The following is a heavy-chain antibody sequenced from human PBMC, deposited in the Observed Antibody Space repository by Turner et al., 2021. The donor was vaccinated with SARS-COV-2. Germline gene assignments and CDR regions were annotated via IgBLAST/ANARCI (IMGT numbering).Heavy chain of an antibody. V-gene: IGHV3-7*01. D-gene: IGHD6-19*01. CDR2: IKQDGGEK. J-gene: IGHJ4*02. CDR1: VFAFSNYW. CDR3: VSKGQVAVAGFDS. Sequence: EVPLVESGGGLVHPGESLRLSCLASVFAFSNYWMTWVSQAPGKGLEWVANIKQDGGEKYYVGSGQGRFTISRDNAENSLYLQMNSLRVEDTAMYYCVSKGQVAVAGFDSWGQGTLVTVSS.